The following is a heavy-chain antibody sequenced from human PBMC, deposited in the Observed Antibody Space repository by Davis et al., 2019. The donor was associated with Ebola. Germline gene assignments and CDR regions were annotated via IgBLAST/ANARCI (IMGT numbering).Heavy chain of an antibody. CDR1: GFTFSSYG. J-gene: IGHJ6*03. D-gene: IGHD1-14*01. Sequence: GESLKISCAASGFTFSSYGMHWVRQAPGKGLEWVSSISSSSSYIYYADSVKGRFTISRDNAKNSLYLQMNSLRAEDTAVYYCARESGILYYYYMDVWGKGTTVTVSS. CDR3: ARESGILYYYYMDV. CDR2: ISSSSSYI. V-gene: IGHV3-21*01.